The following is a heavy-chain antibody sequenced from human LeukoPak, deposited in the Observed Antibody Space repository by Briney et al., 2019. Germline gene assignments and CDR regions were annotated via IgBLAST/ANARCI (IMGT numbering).Heavy chain of an antibody. CDR1: GFTFSDHY. CDR2: TRNKANSYTT. Sequence: GGSLRLSCAASGFTFSDHYMDWVGQAPGKGLEWVGRTRNKANSYTTEYAAAVKGRFTISRDDSKNSLYLQMNSLKTEDTAVYYCAREPPAAFTYYDYVWGSYRPTRDYFDYWGQGTLVTVSS. D-gene: IGHD3-16*02. V-gene: IGHV3-72*01. J-gene: IGHJ4*02. CDR3: AREPPAAFTYYDYVWGSYRPTRDYFDY.